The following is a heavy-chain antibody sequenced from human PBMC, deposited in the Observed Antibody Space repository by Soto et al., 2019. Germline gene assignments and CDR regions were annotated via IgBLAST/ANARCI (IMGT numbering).Heavy chain of an antibody. J-gene: IGHJ4*02. CDR1: GYTFSNFC. Sequence: GESLKISCHCSGYTFSNFCIGLVLQLPGQGLDWMGIIYPGDHETRYSPSFLGKVTISAETSINTAYLQWSSLEASDSAFYFCARSPRSSPYFDFWGQGALVTVSS. CDR2: IYPGDHET. V-gene: IGHV5-51*01. CDR3: ARSPRSSPYFDF. D-gene: IGHD6-13*01.